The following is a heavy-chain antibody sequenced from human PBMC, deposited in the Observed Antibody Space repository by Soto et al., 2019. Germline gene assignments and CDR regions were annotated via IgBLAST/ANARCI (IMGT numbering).Heavy chain of an antibody. CDR3: ARRNQYGDYDAFDI. V-gene: IGHV4-4*07. Sequence: SETLSLTXTVSGGSISSYYWSWIRQPAGKGLEWTGRIYTSGSTNYNPSLKSRVTMSVDTSKNQFSLKLSSVTAADTAVYYCARRNQYGDYDAFDIWGQGTMVTVSS. D-gene: IGHD4-17*01. CDR1: GGSISSYY. J-gene: IGHJ3*02. CDR2: IYTSGST.